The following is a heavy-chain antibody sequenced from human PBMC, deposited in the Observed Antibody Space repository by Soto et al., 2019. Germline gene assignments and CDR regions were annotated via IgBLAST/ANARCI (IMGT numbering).Heavy chain of an antibody. Sequence: ASVKVSCKASGGTFSSYAISWVRQAPGQGLEWMGMINPSGGSTSYAQKFQGRVTMTRDTSTRTVYMELSSLTSEDTAVYYCARGPNRYGSPSLDYWGQGAQVTVSS. J-gene: IGHJ4*02. V-gene: IGHV1-46*01. CDR3: ARGPNRYGSPSLDY. CDR1: GGTFSSYA. CDR2: INPSGGST. D-gene: IGHD6-6*01.